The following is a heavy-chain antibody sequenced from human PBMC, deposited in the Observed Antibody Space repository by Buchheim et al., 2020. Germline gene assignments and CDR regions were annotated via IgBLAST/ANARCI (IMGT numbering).Heavy chain of an antibody. J-gene: IGHJ6*02. CDR1: GFTFSNYW. CDR2: IKQDGSER. V-gene: IGHV3-7*01. Sequence: EVQLVESGGGLVQPGGSLRLSCAASGFTFSNYWMSWVRQAPGKGLEWVANIKQDGSERYYVDSVKGRFTISRDNTKNSLYLQMNSLRAEDTAVYYCARDNAVVVPAAISEPMYVWGQGTT. D-gene: IGHD2-2*01. CDR3: ARDNAVVVPAAISEPMYV.